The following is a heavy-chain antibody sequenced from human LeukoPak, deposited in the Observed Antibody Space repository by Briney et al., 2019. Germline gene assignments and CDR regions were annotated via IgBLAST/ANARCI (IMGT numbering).Heavy chain of an antibody. Sequence: GGSLRLSCAASGFTFDDYGMSWVRQAPGKGLEWVSGINWNGGSTGYADSVKGRFTISRDNAKNSLYLQMNSLRAEDTALYYCARDSGWYGDDAFDIWGQGTMVTVSS. J-gene: IGHJ3*02. D-gene: IGHD6-19*01. CDR3: ARDSGWYGDDAFDI. V-gene: IGHV3-20*04. CDR1: GFTFDDYG. CDR2: INWNGGST.